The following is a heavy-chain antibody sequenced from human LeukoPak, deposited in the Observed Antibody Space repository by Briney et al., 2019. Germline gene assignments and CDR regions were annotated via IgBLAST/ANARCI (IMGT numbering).Heavy chain of an antibody. Sequence: ASVKVSCKASGFTFNAYNIHWVRQAPGQGLEWMGWINPKSGGANYAQKFQGRVTMTIDTSIRTAYMELSSLRSDDTAVYYCARDWLWGDNSNTYYRDYYFDYWGQGTLVTVSS. CDR2: INPKSGGA. CDR3: ARDWLWGDNSNTYYRDYYFDY. J-gene: IGHJ4*02. CDR1: GFTFNAYN. V-gene: IGHV1-2*02. D-gene: IGHD2/OR15-2a*01.